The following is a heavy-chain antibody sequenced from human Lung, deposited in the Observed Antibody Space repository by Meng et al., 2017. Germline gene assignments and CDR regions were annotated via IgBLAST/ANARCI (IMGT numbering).Heavy chain of an antibody. Sequence: QGQLQQWGAGLLKPSETLSLTCVVSGGSFSDYYWSWIRQPPGKGLEWIVEINHSGSTNYNPSLESRATISVDTSQNNLSLKLSSVTAADSAVYYCARGPTTMAHDFDYWGQGTLVTVSS. D-gene: IGHD4-11*01. CDR2: INHSGST. CDR1: GGSFSDYY. V-gene: IGHV4-34*01. J-gene: IGHJ4*02. CDR3: ARGPTTMAHDFDY.